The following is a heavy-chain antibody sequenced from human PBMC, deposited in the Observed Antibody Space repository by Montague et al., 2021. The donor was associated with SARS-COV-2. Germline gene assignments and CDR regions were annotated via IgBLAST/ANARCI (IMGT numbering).Heavy chain of an antibody. D-gene: IGHD2-2*01. CDR1: GGSVTSGDYY. J-gene: IGHJ3*02. V-gene: IGHV4-61*08. CDR2: IYNTGRT. Sequence: SETLSLTCTVSGGSVTSGDYYWTWIRQPPGKGLEWIGYIYNTGRTNYXXXLKSRVTISMDTSKNQFSLKVDSVSAADTAVYYCATEMPAYDGFDIWGQGTMVTVSS. CDR3: ATEMPAYDGFDI.